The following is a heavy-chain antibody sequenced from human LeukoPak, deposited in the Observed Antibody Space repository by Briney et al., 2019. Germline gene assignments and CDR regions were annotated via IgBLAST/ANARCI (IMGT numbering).Heavy chain of an antibody. V-gene: IGHV3-23*01. CDR1: GFTFSSYA. CDR3: ARDRAWNYFDY. D-gene: IGHD3-3*01. J-gene: IGHJ4*02. CDR2: ISGTGGRT. Sequence: GGSLRLSCAASGFTFSSYAMSWVRPAPGKGLEWVSAISGTGGRTYYADSVKGRFTISRDNSKNTLYLQMNSLRAEDTAVYYCARDRAWNYFDYWGQGTLVTVSS.